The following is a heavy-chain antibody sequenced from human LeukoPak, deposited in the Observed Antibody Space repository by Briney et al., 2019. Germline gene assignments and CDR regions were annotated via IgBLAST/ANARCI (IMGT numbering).Heavy chain of an antibody. CDR2: ISSSSSTI. D-gene: IGHD6-19*01. CDR3: ARGGGSSSLLSYYYYGMDV. Sequence: GGSLRLSCAASGFTFSNYGMNWVRQAPGKGLEWVSYISSSSSTIYYADSVKGRFTISRDNAKNSLYLQMNSLRAEDTAVYYCARGGGSSSLLSYYYYGMDVWGQGTTVTVSS. J-gene: IGHJ6*02. V-gene: IGHV3-48*01. CDR1: GFTFSNYG.